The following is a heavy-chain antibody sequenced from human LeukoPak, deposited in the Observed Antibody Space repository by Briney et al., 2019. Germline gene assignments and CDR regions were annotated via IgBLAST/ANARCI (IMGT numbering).Heavy chain of an antibody. J-gene: IGHJ4*02. CDR2: ISGSGGST. CDR3: ARGKGYFDY. CDR1: GFTFSSYS. V-gene: IGHV3-23*01. Sequence: PGGSLRLSCAASGFTFSSYSMNWVRQAPGKGLEWVSAISGSGGSTYYADSVKGRFTISRGNSKNTLYLQMNSLRAEDTAVYYCARGKGYFDYWGQGTLVTVSS.